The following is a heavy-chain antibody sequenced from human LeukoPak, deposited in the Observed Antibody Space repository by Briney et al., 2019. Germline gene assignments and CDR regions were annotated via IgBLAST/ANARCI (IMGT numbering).Heavy chain of an antibody. V-gene: IGHV3-53*04. CDR1: GFTFSDYY. Sequence: GGSLRLSCAASGFTFSDYYMSWVRQAPGKGLEWVSVIYSGGSTYYADSVKGRFTISRHNSKNTLYLQMNSLRAEDTAVYYCARGAGSFDYWGQGTLVTVSS. CDR2: IYSGGST. J-gene: IGHJ4*02. CDR3: ARGAGSFDY.